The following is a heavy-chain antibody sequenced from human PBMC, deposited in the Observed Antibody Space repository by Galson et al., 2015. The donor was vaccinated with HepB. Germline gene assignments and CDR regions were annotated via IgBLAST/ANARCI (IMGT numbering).Heavy chain of an antibody. CDR2: IRYDGSNK. CDR1: GFTFSSYG. Sequence: LRISCAASGFTFSSYGMHWVRQAPGKGLEWVAFIRYDGSNKYYADSVKGRFTISRDNSKNTLYLQMNSLRAEDTAVYYCAKAASGSYYMALFDYWGQGTLVTVSS. CDR3: AKAASGSYYMALFDY. V-gene: IGHV3-30*02. D-gene: IGHD3-10*01. J-gene: IGHJ4*02.